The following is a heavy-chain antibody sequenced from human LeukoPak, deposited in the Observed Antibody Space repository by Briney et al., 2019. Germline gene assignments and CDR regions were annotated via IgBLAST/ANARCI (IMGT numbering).Heavy chain of an antibody. CDR1: GYSFTSYW. V-gene: IGHV5-10-1*01. Sequence: GESLRISCKGSGYSFTSYWISWVRQMPGKGLEWMGTIDPGDSYTNYSPSSQGHVTISVDKSISTAYLQWTSLKASDTAMYYCARHSGRDSFDYWGQGTLVTVSS. CDR3: ARHSGRDSFDY. D-gene: IGHD1-14*01. J-gene: IGHJ4*02. CDR2: IDPGDSYT.